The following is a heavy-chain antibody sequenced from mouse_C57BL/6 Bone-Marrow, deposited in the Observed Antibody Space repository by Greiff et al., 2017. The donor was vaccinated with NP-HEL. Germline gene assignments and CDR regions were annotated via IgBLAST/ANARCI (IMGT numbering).Heavy chain of an antibody. CDR3: EPIYYDYAFAD. V-gene: IGHV1-50*01. D-gene: IGHD2-4*01. J-gene: IGHJ3*01. CDR2: IDPSDSYT. Sequence: QVQLQQPGAELVKPGASVKLSCKASGYTFTSYWMQWVKQRPGQGLEWIGEIDPSDSYTNYNQKFKGKATLTVDTSSSTAYMQLSSLTAEDSAVYYCEPIYYDYAFADWGQGTLVTVSA. CDR1: GYTFTSYW.